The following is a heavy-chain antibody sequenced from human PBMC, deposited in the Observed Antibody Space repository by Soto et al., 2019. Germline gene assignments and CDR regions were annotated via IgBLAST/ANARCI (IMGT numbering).Heavy chain of an antibody. J-gene: IGHJ4*02. CDR3: ARADSSGYYHLDY. V-gene: IGHV4-31*03. Sequence: PSETLSLTCTVSGGSISSGGYYWSWIRQHPGKGLEWIGYIYYSGSTYYNPSLKSRVTISVDTSKNQFSLKLSSVTAADTAVYYCARADSSGYYHLDYWGQGTLVTVSS. CDR2: IYYSGST. D-gene: IGHD3-22*01. CDR1: GGSISSGGYY.